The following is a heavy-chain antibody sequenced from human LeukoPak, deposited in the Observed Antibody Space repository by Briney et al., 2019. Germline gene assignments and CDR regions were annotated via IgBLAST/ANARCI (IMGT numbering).Heavy chain of an antibody. CDR1: GFTFSSYA. D-gene: IGHD1-7*01. V-gene: IGHV3-21*01. Sequence: GGSLRLSCAASGFTFSSYAMSWVRQAPGKGLEWVSIISRASESIFYADSVKGRFTISRDNAKNSLYLQMNGLRAEDTAAYYCARGATDTTRWFDPWGQGTLVTVSS. CDR2: ISRASESI. CDR3: ARGATDTTRWFDP. J-gene: IGHJ5*02.